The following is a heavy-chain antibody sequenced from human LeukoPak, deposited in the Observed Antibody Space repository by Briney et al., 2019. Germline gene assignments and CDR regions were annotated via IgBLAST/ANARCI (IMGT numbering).Heavy chain of an antibody. J-gene: IGHJ3*02. CDR3: ARRLSKSSGGSRGGFDI. Sequence: SETLSLTCTVSGGSISSYYWSWIRQPPGKGLEGIGYIYYSGSTNYNPSLKSRVTISVDTSKNQFSLKLNSVTAADTAVYYCARRLSKSSGGSRGGFDIWGQGTMVTVSS. CDR2: IYYSGST. CDR1: GGSISSYY. D-gene: IGHD1-26*01. V-gene: IGHV4-59*08.